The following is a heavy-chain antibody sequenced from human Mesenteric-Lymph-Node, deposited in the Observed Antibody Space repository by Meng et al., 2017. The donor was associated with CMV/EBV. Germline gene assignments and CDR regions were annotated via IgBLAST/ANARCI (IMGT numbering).Heavy chain of an antibody. Sequence: KASGYTFTGYYMHWVRQAPGQGLEWMGWINPNSGGSNYAQKFQGRVTMTTDTSISTAYMEVSSLRSDDTAVYYCARDHCSSSTCYKDYWGQGTLVTVSS. CDR1: GYTFTGYY. D-gene: IGHD2-2*02. CDR2: INPNSGGS. V-gene: IGHV1-2*02. J-gene: IGHJ4*02. CDR3: ARDHCSSSTCYKDY.